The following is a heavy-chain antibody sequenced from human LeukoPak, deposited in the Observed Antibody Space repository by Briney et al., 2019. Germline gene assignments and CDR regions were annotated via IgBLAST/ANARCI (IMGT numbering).Heavy chain of an antibody. CDR1: GYTFTGYY. D-gene: IGHD6-13*01. CDR3: ARGLYRGIAAAGPFSVDY. Sequence: GASVKVSCKASGYTFTGYYIHWVRQAPGQGLEWMGWINPNSGGTNYAQKFQGRVTMTRDTSISTAYMELSRLRSDDTAVYYCARGLYRGIAAAGPFSVDYWGQGTLVTVSS. J-gene: IGHJ4*02. CDR2: INPNSGGT. V-gene: IGHV1-2*02.